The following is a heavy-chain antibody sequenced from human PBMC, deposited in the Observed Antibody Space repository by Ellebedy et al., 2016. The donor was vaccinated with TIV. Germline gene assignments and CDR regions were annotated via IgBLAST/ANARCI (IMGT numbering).Heavy chain of an antibody. V-gene: IGHV2-5*02. CDR1: GFSLTPNGVG. CDR3: AHRQTLSGSWNFGSFDY. CDR2: VYWDDDN. D-gene: IGHD1-26*01. J-gene: IGHJ4*02. Sequence: SGPTLVKPTQTLTLTCTFSGFSLTPNGVGVGWIRQPPGKALEWLAFVYWDDDNRYNPFLRSRLTVTKDTSKNQVVLTVTNVDPMDTATYFCAHRQTLSGSWNFGSFDYWGQGTLVTVSS.